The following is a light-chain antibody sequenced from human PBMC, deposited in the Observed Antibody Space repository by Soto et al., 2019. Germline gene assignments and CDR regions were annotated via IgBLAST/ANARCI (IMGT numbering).Light chain of an antibody. Sequence: SYELTQPPSVSVAPGQTATITCGGNNIGSKSVHWYQQKPGQAPVLVVYDDSDRPSGIPERFSGSNSGNTATLTISRVEAGDEADYYCQVWDSSSDLVFGGGTKLTVL. CDR3: QVWDSSSDLV. CDR1: NIGSKS. V-gene: IGLV3-21*02. J-gene: IGLJ2*01. CDR2: DDS.